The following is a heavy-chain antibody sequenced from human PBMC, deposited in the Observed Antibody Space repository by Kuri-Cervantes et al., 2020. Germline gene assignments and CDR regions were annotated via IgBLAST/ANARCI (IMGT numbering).Heavy chain of an antibody. CDR3: ARGRETGRYIDWSLGY. J-gene: IGHJ4*02. CDR1: GFTFSSYS. V-gene: IGHV3-48*02. D-gene: IGHD3-9*01. Sequence: GESLKISCAASGFTFSSYSMNWVRQAPGKGLEWVSYISSSSSTIYYADSVKGRFTISRDNAKNSLYLQMNSLRDEDTAVYYCARGRETGRYIDWSLGYWGQGTLVTVSS. CDR2: ISSSSSTI.